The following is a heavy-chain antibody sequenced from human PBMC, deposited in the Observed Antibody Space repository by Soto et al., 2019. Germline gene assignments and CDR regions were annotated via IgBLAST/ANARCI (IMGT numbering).Heavy chain of an antibody. CDR3: ASHVGYSYQMNYYYYGMDV. V-gene: IGHV5-10-1*01. Sequence: GESLKISCXGSGYSFTSYWISWVRQMPGKGLEWMGRIDPSDSYTNYSPSFQGHVTISADKSISTAYLQWSSLKASDTAMYYCASHVGYSYQMNYYYYGMDVWGQGTTVTV. D-gene: IGHD5-18*01. J-gene: IGHJ6*02. CDR2: IDPSDSYT. CDR1: GYSFTSYW.